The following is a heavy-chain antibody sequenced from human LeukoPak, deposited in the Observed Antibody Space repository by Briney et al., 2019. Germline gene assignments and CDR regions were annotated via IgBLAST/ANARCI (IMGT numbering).Heavy chain of an antibody. CDR2: ISSDSNYI. CDR1: GFTFSSYS. V-gene: IGHV3-21*06. Sequence: GGSLKLSCAASGFTFSSYSMNWVRQASGKGLEWVSSISSDSNYIYYADSVKGRFTISRDNAKNSLYLQMNSLRAEDTAVYYCARDVSRISDYWGQGALVTVSS. J-gene: IGHJ4*02. CDR3: ARDVSRISDY. D-gene: IGHD2-15*01.